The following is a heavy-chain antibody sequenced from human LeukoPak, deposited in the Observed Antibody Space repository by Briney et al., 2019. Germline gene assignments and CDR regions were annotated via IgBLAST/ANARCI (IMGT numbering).Heavy chain of an antibody. D-gene: IGHD6-13*01. Sequence: GRPLRLSCAASGFTFSNYGMHWVRQAPGKGREGVAIIWHSGSNKYYADSAKGRLTISRDNSKNTLYLQMNSLRAEDTAVYYCARDWGKSWHYYMDVWGKGTTVTVSS. CDR1: GFTFSNYG. J-gene: IGHJ6*03. CDR2: IWHSGSNK. V-gene: IGHV3-33*01. CDR3: ARDWGKSWHYYMDV.